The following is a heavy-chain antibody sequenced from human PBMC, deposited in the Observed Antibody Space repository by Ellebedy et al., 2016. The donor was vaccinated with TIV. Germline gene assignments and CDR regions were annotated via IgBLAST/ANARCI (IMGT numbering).Heavy chain of an antibody. V-gene: IGHV3-9*01. D-gene: IGHD1-26*01. CDR1: GFSFHDRA. CDR3: VRGSEWELLLNYFDY. Sequence: SLKISXAASGFSFHDRAMHWVRQAPGKGLEWVSGIGWNSYSIGYADSVKGRFTISRDNAKNSLYLQMNSLRAEDTALFYCVRGSEWELLLNYFDYWGQGTLVTVSS. J-gene: IGHJ4*02. CDR2: IGWNSYSI.